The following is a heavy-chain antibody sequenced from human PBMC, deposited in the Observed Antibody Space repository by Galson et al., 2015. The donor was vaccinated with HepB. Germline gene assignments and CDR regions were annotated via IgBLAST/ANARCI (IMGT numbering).Heavy chain of an antibody. CDR3: ARDGRGDIFLHAFDV. D-gene: IGHD3-9*01. V-gene: IGHV3-33*01. Sequence: SLRLSCAASGFTFSNYGMHWVRQAPGKGLEWVANIRYDGSTKFYVDSVKGRFTISRDNSKNTLYLQMNSLRVEDTAIYYCARDGRGDIFLHAFDVWGPGTVVTVSS. CDR1: GFTFSNYG. J-gene: IGHJ3*01. CDR2: IRYDGSTK.